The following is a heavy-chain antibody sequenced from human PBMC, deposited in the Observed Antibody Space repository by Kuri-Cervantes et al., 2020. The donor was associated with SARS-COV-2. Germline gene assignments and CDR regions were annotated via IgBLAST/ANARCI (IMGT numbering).Heavy chain of an antibody. CDR3: ARDSEFTRDAFEI. V-gene: IGHV1-69*04. CDR2: IIPVLRVE. CDR1: GGTLSTYT. Sequence: SVKVSFKASGGTLSTYTVTWVRLAPGQGLEWMGRIIPVLRVENYAQKFQGRVTITADKSTNTAYLELTSLRSEDTAMYYCARDSEFTRDAFEIWGQGTMVTVSS. D-gene: IGHD1-26*01. J-gene: IGHJ3*02.